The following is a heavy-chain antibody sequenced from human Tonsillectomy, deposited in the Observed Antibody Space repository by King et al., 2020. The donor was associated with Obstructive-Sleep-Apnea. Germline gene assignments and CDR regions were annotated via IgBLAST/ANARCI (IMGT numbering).Heavy chain of an antibody. CDR1: GYTFTSYG. CDR3: ARDKTRHYDIPVTGLDY. CDR2: ISGYDGNT. J-gene: IGHJ4*02. Sequence: LVQSGGEVKKPGASVKVSCQASGYTFTSYGISWVRQAPGQGLEWMGWISGYDGNTNYVQKYQARVTMTTDTSTNTAYLELRSLRSYDTAVYYCARDKTRHYDIPVTGLDYWGQGTLVTVSS. D-gene: IGHD6-19*01. V-gene: IGHV1-18*01.